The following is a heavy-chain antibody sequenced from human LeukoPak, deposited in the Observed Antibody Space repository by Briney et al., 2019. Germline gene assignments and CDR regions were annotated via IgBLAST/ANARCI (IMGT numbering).Heavy chain of an antibody. CDR3: ASGLVLPDY. Sequence: SETLSLTCTVSGVSISSSSWSWIRLPSGKGLEWIGYISYSGSTNYHPSLKSRVTISVDTSKNQFSLKLSSLTAADTAVYYCASGLVLPDYWGQGILVTLSS. D-gene: IGHD3/OR15-3a*01. J-gene: IGHJ4*02. V-gene: IGHV4-59*01. CDR1: GVSISSSS. CDR2: ISYSGST.